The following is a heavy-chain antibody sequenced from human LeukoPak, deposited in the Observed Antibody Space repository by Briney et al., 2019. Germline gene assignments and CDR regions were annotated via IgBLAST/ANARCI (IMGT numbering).Heavy chain of an antibody. D-gene: IGHD6-19*01. CDR3: ARGDTEVAATADF. V-gene: IGHV5-51*01. CDR2: LHPGDSDT. CDR1: GYSFTTHW. Sequence: GESLKISCKASGYSFTTHWIGWVRQMPGKGLEWMGILHPGDSDTRYSPSFQGRVTISADKSISTAYLQWSSLRASDSAMYYCARGDTEVAATADFWSQGTLVTVSS. J-gene: IGHJ4*02.